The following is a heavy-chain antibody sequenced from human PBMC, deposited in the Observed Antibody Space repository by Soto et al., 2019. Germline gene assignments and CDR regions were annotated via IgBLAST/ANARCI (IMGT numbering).Heavy chain of an antibody. J-gene: IGHJ5*02. D-gene: IGHD3-3*01. CDR3: ARWIEYYDFWSGYYDELNWFDP. Sequence: EVQLVESGGGLVQPGGSLRLSCAASGFTFSSYWMHWVRQAPGKGLVWVSRINSDGSSTSYADSVKGRFTISRDNAKNTLYLQMNSLRDEDTAVYYCARWIEYYDFWSGYYDELNWFDPWGQGTLVTVSS. V-gene: IGHV3-74*01. CDR1: GFTFSSYW. CDR2: INSDGSST.